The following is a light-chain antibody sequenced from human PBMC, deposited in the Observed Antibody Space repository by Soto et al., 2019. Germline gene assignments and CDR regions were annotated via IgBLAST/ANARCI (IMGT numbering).Light chain of an antibody. Sequence: QSALTQPPSASGSPGQSVTISCTGTSSDVGAYNYVSWYQQHPGRAPKLMIYEVSKRPSGVPDRFSGSKSGNTASLTVSGLQAEDEAAYYCSSHGGIEIFGGGTKVTVL. V-gene: IGLV2-8*01. CDR1: SSDVGAYNY. J-gene: IGLJ2*01. CDR3: SSHGGIEI. CDR2: EVS.